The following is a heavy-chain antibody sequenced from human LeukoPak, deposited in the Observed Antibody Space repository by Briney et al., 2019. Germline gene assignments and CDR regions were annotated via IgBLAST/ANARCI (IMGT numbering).Heavy chain of an antibody. CDR1: GGSISSGGYY. CDR3: ARDARGYSFSHHAFNV. J-gene: IGHJ3*01. V-gene: IGHV4-31*03. Sequence: SETLSLTCTVSGGSISSGGYYWTWIRQHPGKGLEWIGFIYYSGSTYYNPSLKSRVTMSLDTSKNQFSLKLRSVTAADTAVYYCARDARGYSFSHHAFNVWGQGTMVAVSS. D-gene: IGHD5-18*01. CDR2: IYYSGST.